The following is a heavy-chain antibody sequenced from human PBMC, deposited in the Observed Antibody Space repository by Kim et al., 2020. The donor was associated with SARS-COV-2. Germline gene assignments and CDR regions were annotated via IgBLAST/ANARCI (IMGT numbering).Heavy chain of an antibody. CDR2: ISSTGDYT. J-gene: IGHJ4*02. CDR1: GFTFNIYY. V-gene: IGHV3-11*03. D-gene: IGHD1-26*01. Sequence: GGSLRLSCAVSGFTFNIYYMTWIRQAPGKGLEWVSYISSTGDYTNYADPVRGRFTISRDNAKNTGYLQMNNLGGGDTAVYCCVRWRTETSGALWGQGTLVTVSS. CDR3: VRWRTETSGAL.